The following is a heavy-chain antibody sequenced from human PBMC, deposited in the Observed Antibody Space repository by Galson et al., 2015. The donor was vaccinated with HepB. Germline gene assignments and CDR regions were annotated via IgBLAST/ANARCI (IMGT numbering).Heavy chain of an antibody. CDR3: ARNIRGITGGVCEY. Sequence: SLRLSCAASGFTFSRYSMNWVRQAPGKGLEWVSYISSSSSTIYYADSVKGRFTISRDNAKNSLYLQMNSLRAEDTAVYYCARNIRGITGGVCEYWGQGTLVTVSS. CDR2: ISSSSSTI. J-gene: IGHJ4*02. D-gene: IGHD2-8*02. CDR1: GFTFSRYS. V-gene: IGHV3-48*01.